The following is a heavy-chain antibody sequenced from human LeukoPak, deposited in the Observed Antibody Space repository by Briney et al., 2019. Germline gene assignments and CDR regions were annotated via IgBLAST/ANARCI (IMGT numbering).Heavy chain of an antibody. D-gene: IGHD3-10*01. V-gene: IGHV4-31*03. CDR1: GGSVRSGDYC. CDR3: SRDRITGGGEHGMDF. J-gene: IGHJ6*02. Sequence: SETLSLTCTVSGGSVRSGDYCWCWLRQQPGKGLEWIGYIDESGSTYYNPSLKSRSTISVDTSKNLFSLTLKSVTAADTAVYYCSRDRITGGGEHGMDFWGQGTTVTVSS. CDR2: IDESGST.